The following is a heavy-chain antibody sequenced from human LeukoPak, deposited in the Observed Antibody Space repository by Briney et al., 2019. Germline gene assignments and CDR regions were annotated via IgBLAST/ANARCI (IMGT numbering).Heavy chain of an antibody. CDR3: ARDPVLLWFGESGYAFDI. CDR2: IYYSGST. V-gene: IGHV4-39*07. CDR1: GGSISSSSYY. D-gene: IGHD3-10*01. Sequence: PSETLSLTCTVSGGSISSSSYYWGWLRQPPGKGLEWIGRIYYSGSTYYNPSLKSRVTISVDTSKNQFSLKLSSVTAADTAVYYCARDPVLLWFGESGYAFDIWGQGTMVTVSS. J-gene: IGHJ3*02.